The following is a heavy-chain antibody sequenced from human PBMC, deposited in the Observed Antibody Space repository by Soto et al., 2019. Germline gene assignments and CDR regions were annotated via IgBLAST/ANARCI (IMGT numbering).Heavy chain of an antibody. V-gene: IGHV3-23*01. CDR2: ISGGGGST. D-gene: IGHD3-3*01. CDR3: ARRGSSSSRIDAFDI. Sequence: EVQLLESGGGLVQPGGSLRLSCAASGFTFSTYVMSWVRQAPGKGLERVSTISGGGGSTYYADSVKGRFTISRDNSKNTLYLQMNSLRAEDTAVYYCARRGSSSSRIDAFDIWGQGTMVTVSS. J-gene: IGHJ3*02. CDR1: GFTFSTYV.